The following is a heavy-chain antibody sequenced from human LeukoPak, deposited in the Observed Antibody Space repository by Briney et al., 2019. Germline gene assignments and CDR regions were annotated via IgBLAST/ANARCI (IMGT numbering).Heavy chain of an antibody. J-gene: IGHJ4*02. Sequence: RGSLRLSCAASGFTFSSYGMHWVRQAPGKGLEWVAVISYDGSNKYYADSVKGRFTISRDNSKNTLYLQMNSLRAEDTAVYYCARDLYDSTFDYWGQGTLVTVSS. V-gene: IGHV3-30*03. D-gene: IGHD3-22*01. CDR1: GFTFSSYG. CDR2: ISYDGSNK. CDR3: ARDLYDSTFDY.